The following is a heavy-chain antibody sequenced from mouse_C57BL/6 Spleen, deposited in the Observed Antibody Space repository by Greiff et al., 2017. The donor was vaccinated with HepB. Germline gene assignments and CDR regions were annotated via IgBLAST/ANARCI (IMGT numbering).Heavy chain of an antibody. CDR1: GFTFSDYY. Sequence: EVKVVESGGGLVQPGGSLKLSCAASGFTFSDYYMYWVRQTPEKRLEWVAYISNGGGSTYYPDTVKGRFTISRDNAKNTLYLQMSRLKSEDTAMYYCARQSGRGTWFAYWGQGTLVTVSA. CDR3: ARQSGRGTWFAY. CDR2: ISNGGGST. J-gene: IGHJ3*01. V-gene: IGHV5-12*01. D-gene: IGHD1-3*01.